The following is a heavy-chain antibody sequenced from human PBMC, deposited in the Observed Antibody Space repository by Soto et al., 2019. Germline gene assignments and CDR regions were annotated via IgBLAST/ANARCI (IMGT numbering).Heavy chain of an antibody. CDR3: ARHGLGLAY. CDR1: GGSISSYY. Sequence: SETLSLTCTVSGGSISSYYWSWIRQPPGKGLDYIGYIHYSGSTNYNPSPKSRVTISLDTSKNQFSLKLSSVTAADTAVYYCARHGLGLAYWGQGTLVTVSS. CDR2: IHYSGST. V-gene: IGHV4-59*08. D-gene: IGHD1-26*01. J-gene: IGHJ4*02.